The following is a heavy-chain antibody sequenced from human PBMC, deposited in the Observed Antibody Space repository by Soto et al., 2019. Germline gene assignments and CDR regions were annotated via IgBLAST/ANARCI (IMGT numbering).Heavy chain of an antibody. CDR2: INHSGTS. J-gene: IGHJ6*02. CDR3: ARGEITLLGGMDV. V-gene: IGHV4-34*01. Sequence: SETLSLTCAVYGGSFSGYYWSWIRQPPGKGLEWIGEINHSGTSSYHPSFKRRVTISVDTSNNQFSLRVNSVTPADTAVYYCARGEITLLGGMDVWGQGTTVTVSS. CDR1: GGSFSGYY. D-gene: IGHD3-10*01.